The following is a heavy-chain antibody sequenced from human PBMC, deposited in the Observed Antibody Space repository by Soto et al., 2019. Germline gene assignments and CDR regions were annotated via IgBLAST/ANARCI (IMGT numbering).Heavy chain of an antibody. Sequence: SQTLSLTCAISGDSVSTNSAAWIWIRQSPSRGLEWLGRTYYRSKWYNDYAVSVKSRMTINQDTSKNQFSLQLNSVTPEDTAVYYCARREHSVHYFDSWGQGTLVTVSS. CDR2: TYYRSKWYN. CDR3: ARREHSVHYFDS. D-gene: IGHD2-8*01. J-gene: IGHJ4*02. V-gene: IGHV6-1*01. CDR1: GDSVSTNSAA.